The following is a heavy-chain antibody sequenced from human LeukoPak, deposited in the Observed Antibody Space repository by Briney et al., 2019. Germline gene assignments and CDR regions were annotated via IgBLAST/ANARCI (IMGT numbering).Heavy chain of an antibody. CDR1: GGTFSSYA. D-gene: IGHD6-13*01. V-gene: IGHV1-69*06. CDR3: AREEWAAAGENYDY. CDR2: IIPIFGTA. Sequence: SVKVSCKASGGTFSSYAISWVRQAPGQGLEWMGGIIPIFGTANYAQKFQGRVTITADKSTSTAYMELSSLRSDDTAVYYCAREEWAAAGENYDYWGQGTLVTVSS. J-gene: IGHJ4*02.